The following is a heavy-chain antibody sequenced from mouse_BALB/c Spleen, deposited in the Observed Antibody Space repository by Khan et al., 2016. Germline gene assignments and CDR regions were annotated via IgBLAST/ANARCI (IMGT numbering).Heavy chain of an antibody. V-gene: IGHV3-6*02. CDR1: GYSITSGFY. D-gene: IGHD1-1*01. CDR2: ISYDGSN. Sequence: EVQLQESGPGLVKPSQSLYLTCSVTGYSITSGFYWNWIRQFPGYKLEWMGYISYDGSNNYNPSLKNRISITRDTSKNQFFLKLNSVTTVYTATYYCAGEHYCSQDYSMDYCGQGTSVTFSS. J-gene: IGHJ4*01. CDR3: AGEHYCSQDYSMDY.